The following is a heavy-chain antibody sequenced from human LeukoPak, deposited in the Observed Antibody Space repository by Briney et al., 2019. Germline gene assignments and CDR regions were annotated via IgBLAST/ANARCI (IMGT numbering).Heavy chain of an antibody. CDR2: ISGSGAGT. CDR1: GFTFSTYA. D-gene: IGHD4-23*01. Sequence: GGSLRLSCAASGFTFSTYAMSWVRQAPGKGLEWVSAISGSGAGTYYADSLKGRFTISRDNAQNSLFLQMNSLRAEDTAVYYCARAPEGYTVVTIFDFWGQGTLVTVPS. CDR3: ARAPEGYTVVTIFDF. V-gene: IGHV3-23*01. J-gene: IGHJ4*02.